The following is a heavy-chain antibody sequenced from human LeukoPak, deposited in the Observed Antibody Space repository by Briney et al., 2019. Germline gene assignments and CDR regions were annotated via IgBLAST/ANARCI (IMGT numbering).Heavy chain of an antibody. V-gene: IGHV4-59*01. Sequence: SETLSLTCTVSGGSISSFYWSWIRQPAGKGLEWIGYIYYSGSTNYNPSLKSRVTISVDTSKNQFSLKLSSVTAADTAVYYCAREGLSIVGVPAAMYAFDIWGQGTMVTVSS. D-gene: IGHD2-2*01. CDR1: GGSISSFY. J-gene: IGHJ3*02. CDR2: IYYSGST. CDR3: AREGLSIVGVPAAMYAFDI.